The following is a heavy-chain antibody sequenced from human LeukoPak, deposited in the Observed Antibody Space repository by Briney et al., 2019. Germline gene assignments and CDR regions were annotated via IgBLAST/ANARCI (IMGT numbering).Heavy chain of an antibody. V-gene: IGHV5-51*01. J-gene: IGHJ3*02. CDR1: GYSFTSYW. CDR2: IYPGDSDT. CDR3: AIQGGYSSSYDAFDI. D-gene: IGHD6-13*01. Sequence: GESLKISCKGSGYSFTSYWIGWVRQMPGKGLGWMGIIYPGDSDTRYSPSFQGQVTISADKSISTAYLQWSSLKASDTAMYYCAIQGGYSSSYDAFDIWGQGTMVTVPS.